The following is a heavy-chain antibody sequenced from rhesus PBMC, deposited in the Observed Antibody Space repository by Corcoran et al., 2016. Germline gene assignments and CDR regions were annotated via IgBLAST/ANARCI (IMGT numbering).Heavy chain of an antibody. J-gene: IGHJ4*01. Sequence: QVQLQESGPGLVTPSETLSLTCAVSGDSINSYYWTWIRHPPGKGLEWIGRIYGSGGNTNYNPSLRSRVTISRDTSKNQFSLKLNSVTAADTAIYSCARCGFAAGRLYFDFWGQGVLVTVSS. CDR2: IYGSGGNT. D-gene: IGHD6-13*01. CDR1: GDSINSYY. V-gene: IGHV4-147*01. CDR3: ARCGFAAGRLYFDF.